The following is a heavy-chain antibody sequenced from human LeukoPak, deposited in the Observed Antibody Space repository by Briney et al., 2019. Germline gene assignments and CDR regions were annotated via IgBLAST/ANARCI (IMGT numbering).Heavy chain of an antibody. CDR1: GYTLTSYG. CDR3: ARDPAFRGAQMEY. D-gene: IGHD3-10*01. CDR2: MSGYNGNT. J-gene: IGHJ4*02. Sequence: ASVKVSCKASGYTLTSYGFSWVRQAPGQGLEWMGWMSGYNGNTNYAQNLQGRVTMTIDTSTSTAYMELRSLRSDDTAVYYCARDPAFRGAQMEYWGQGTLVTVSS. V-gene: IGHV1-18*01.